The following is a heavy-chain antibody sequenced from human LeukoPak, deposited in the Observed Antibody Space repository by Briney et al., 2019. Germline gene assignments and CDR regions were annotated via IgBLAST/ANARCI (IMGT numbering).Heavy chain of an antibody. J-gene: IGHJ4*02. V-gene: IGHV4-59*01. CDR3: AREVCSGGSCLLDY. Sequence: SETLSLTCTVSGGSISSYYWSWTRQPPGKGLEWIGYIYYSGSTNYNPSLKSRVTISVDTSKNQFSLKLSSVTAADTAVYYCAREVCSGGSCLLDYWGQGTLVTVSS. D-gene: IGHD2-15*01. CDR1: GGSISSYY. CDR2: IYYSGST.